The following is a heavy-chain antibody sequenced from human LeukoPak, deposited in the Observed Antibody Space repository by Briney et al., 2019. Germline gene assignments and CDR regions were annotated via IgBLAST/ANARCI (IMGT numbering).Heavy chain of an antibody. CDR2: IIPIFGTA. Sequence: GASVKVSCKASGGTFSSYAISWVRQAPGQGLEWMGGIIPIFGTANYAQKFQGRVTITADESTSTAYMELSSLRSEDTAVYYCARGGYCGGDCYSYYFDYWGQGTLVTVSS. D-gene: IGHD2-21*02. J-gene: IGHJ4*02. V-gene: IGHV1-69*13. CDR1: GGTFSSYA. CDR3: ARGGYCGGDCYSYYFDY.